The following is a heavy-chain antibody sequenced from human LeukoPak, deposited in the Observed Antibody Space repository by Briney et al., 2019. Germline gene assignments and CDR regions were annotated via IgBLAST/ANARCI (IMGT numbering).Heavy chain of an antibody. V-gene: IGHV4-59*08. CDR1: GGSISSYY. CDR3: ARQGMSLFDY. CDR2: IYYSGST. Sequence: SETLSLTCTVSGGSISSYYWSWIRQPPGEGLEWIGYIYYSGSTNYNPSLKSRVTISVDTSKNQFSLKLSSVTAADTAVYYCARQGMSLFDYWGQGTLVTVSS. J-gene: IGHJ4*02.